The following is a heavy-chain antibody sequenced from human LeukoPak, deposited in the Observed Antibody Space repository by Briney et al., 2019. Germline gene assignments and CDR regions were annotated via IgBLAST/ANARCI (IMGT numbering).Heavy chain of an antibody. D-gene: IGHD3-10*01. J-gene: IGHJ4*03. CDR2: ISYDGSNK. Sequence: GRSLRLSCAASGFTFSSYGMHWVRQAPGKGLEWVAVISYDGSNKYYADSVKGRFTISRDNSKNTLYLQMNSLRAEDTAVYYCAKFTSYYGSGSYFDYWGQGTTVTVSS. CDR3: AKFTSYYGSGSYFDY. V-gene: IGHV3-30*18. CDR1: GFTFSSYG.